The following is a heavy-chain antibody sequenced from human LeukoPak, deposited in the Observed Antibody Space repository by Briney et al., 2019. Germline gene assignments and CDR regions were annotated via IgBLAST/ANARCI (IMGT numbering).Heavy chain of an antibody. Sequence: PGGSLRLSCAASGFTFDDYAMHWVRQAPGKGLEWVSLISGDGGSTYYADSVKVRFTISRDNSKNSLYLQMNSLRTEDTALYYCAKDTRGRSSSWYPSYSYYYGMDVWGQGTTVTVSS. CDR1: GFTFDDYA. D-gene: IGHD6-13*01. CDR2: ISGDGGST. J-gene: IGHJ6*02. V-gene: IGHV3-43*02. CDR3: AKDTRGRSSSWYPSYSYYYGMDV.